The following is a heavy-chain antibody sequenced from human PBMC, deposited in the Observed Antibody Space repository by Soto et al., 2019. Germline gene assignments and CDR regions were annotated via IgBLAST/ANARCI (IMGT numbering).Heavy chain of an antibody. Sequence: SQTLSLTCAISGDSVSSNSAAWNWIRQSPSRGLEWLGRTYYRSKWYNDYAVSVKSRITINPDTSKNQFSLQLNSVTPEDTAVYYCARDREWGIDYGGNFHGYYGMDVWGQGTTVTVSS. J-gene: IGHJ6*02. CDR1: GDSVSSNSAA. V-gene: IGHV6-1*01. CDR3: ARDREWGIDYGGNFHGYYGMDV. CDR2: TYYRSKWYN. D-gene: IGHD4-17*01.